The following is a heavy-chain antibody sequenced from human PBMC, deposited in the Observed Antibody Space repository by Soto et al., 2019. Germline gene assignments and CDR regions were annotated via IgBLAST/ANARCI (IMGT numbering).Heavy chain of an antibody. D-gene: IGHD6-13*01. Sequence: PGGSLRLSCAASGFTFSSYSMNWVRQAPGKGLEWVSYISSSSSTIYYADSVKGRFTISRDNAKNSLYLQMNSLRAEDTALYYCAKGPRYSSSLTSPQVYWGKGTLVTVSS. CDR1: GFTFSSYS. CDR3: AKGPRYSSSLTSPQVY. J-gene: IGHJ4*02. V-gene: IGHV3-48*04. CDR2: ISSSSSTI.